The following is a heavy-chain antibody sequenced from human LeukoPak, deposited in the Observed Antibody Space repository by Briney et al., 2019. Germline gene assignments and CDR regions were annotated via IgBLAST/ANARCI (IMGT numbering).Heavy chain of an antibody. CDR1: GGSISSYY. V-gene: IGHV4-59*08. J-gene: IGHJ4*02. CDR2: IYYSGST. CDR3: ARQRYFDWLPDY. D-gene: IGHD3-9*01. Sequence: SETLSLTCTVSGGSISSYYWSWIRQPPGKGLEWIGYIYYSGSTNYNPSLKSRVTISVDTSKNQFSLKLSSVTAADTAVYYCARQRYFDWLPDYWGQGTLVTVSS.